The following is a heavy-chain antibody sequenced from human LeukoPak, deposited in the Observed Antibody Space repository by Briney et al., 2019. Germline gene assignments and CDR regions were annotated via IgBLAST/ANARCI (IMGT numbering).Heavy chain of an antibody. D-gene: IGHD4-17*01. CDR3: ARERAYGDYDY. CDR1: GFTFSSYS. Sequence: GGSLRLSCAASGFTFSSYSMNWVRQAPGKGLEWVSYISSSSSTIYYADSVKGRFTISRDNAKNSLYLQMNSLRAEDTAVYYCARERAYGDYDYWGQGTLVTVSS. J-gene: IGHJ4*02. CDR2: ISSSSSTI. V-gene: IGHV3-48*01.